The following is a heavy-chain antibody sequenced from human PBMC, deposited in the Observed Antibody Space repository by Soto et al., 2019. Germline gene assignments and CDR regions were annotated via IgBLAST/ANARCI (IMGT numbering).Heavy chain of an antibody. V-gene: IGHV4-59*01. CDR2: IYYSGST. D-gene: IGHD6-6*01. CDR1: GGSISSYY. Sequence: TLSLTCTVSGGSISSYYWSWIRQPPGKGLEWIGYIYYSGSTNYNPSLKSRVTISVDTSKNQFSLKLSSVTAADTAVYYCARGSSIAGLYYGMDVWGQETTVTVSS. J-gene: IGHJ6*02. CDR3: ARGSSIAGLYYGMDV.